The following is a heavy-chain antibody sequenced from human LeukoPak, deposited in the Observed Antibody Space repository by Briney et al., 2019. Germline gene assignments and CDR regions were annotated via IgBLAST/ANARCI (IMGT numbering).Heavy chain of an antibody. CDR2: ISSNGGST. V-gene: IGHV3-64D*09. D-gene: IGHD6-6*01. J-gene: IGHJ4*02. Sequence: PVRSLRLSCSPSGFTFSSYAMHWVRQAPGEGLEYVSAISSNGGSTYYADSVKGRFTISRDNSKNTLYLQMSSLRAEDTAVYYCVKTSIAARYFDYWGQGTLVTVSS. CDR1: GFTFSSYA. CDR3: VKTSIAARYFDY.